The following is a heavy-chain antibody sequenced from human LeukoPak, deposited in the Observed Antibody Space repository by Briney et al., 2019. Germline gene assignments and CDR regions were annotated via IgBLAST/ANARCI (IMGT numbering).Heavy chain of an antibody. CDR1: GFTFSSSG. V-gene: IGHV3-23*01. D-gene: IGHD5-18*01. CDR3: ARGRNTGRQFYLDY. CDR2: ITGSGGST. J-gene: IGHJ4*02. Sequence: GGSLRLSCAASGFTFSSSGMGWVRQAPGKGLECVSPITGSGGSTSYTDSVKGRFTISRDNSKNTLYLQMNSLRAEDTAVYYCARGRNTGRQFYLDYWGQGTLVTVAS.